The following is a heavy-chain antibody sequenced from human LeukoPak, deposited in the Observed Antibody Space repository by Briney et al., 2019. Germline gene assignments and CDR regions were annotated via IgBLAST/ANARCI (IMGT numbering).Heavy chain of an antibody. Sequence: ASETLSLTCAVSGGSFSGYYWSWIRQPPGKGLEWIGEINHSGSTNYNPSLKSRVTISVDTSKNQFSLKLSSVTAADTAVYCCARGRRGDIVVVPAATRYFDYWGQGTLVTVSS. D-gene: IGHD2-2*01. CDR2: INHSGST. CDR1: GGSFSGYY. J-gene: IGHJ4*02. CDR3: ARGRRGDIVVVPAATRYFDY. V-gene: IGHV4-34*01.